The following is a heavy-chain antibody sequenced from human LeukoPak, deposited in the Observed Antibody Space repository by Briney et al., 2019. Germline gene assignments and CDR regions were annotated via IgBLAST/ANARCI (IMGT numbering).Heavy chain of an antibody. CDR3: ARRVEGHAFDI. J-gene: IGHJ3*02. D-gene: IGHD3-3*01. CDR2: INTNTGNP. V-gene: IGHV7-4-1*02. CDR1: GSTFTNYA. Sequence: ASVKVSCKASGSTFTNYAMNWVRQAPGQGLEWMGWINTNTGNPTYAQGYTGRFVFSLDTSVSTTYLQISSLKAEDTAVYYCARRVEGHAFDIWGQGTMVTVSS.